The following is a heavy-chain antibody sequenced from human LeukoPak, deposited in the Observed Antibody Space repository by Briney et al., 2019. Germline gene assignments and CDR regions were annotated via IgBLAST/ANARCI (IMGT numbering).Heavy chain of an antibody. V-gene: IGHV3-64*04. CDR1: GFTFIDYP. CDR2: ISSNGGST. CDR3: AKDVRYYFDY. J-gene: IGHJ4*02. Sequence: GGSLRLSCAVSGFTFIDYPMHWVRLAPGKGLEYVSAISSNGGSTNYANSVKGRFIISIDSSKNTLYLHMNSLTAADTGVSYCAKDVRYYFDYWGQGTLVTVSS.